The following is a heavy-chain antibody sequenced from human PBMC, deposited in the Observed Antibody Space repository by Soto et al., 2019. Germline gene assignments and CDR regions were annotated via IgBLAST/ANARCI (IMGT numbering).Heavy chain of an antibody. D-gene: IGHD3-22*01. V-gene: IGHV4-61*01. Sequence: SLTCTVSGGSVSSGSYYWSWIRQPPGKGLEWIGYIYYSGSTNYNPSLKSRVTISVDTSKNQFSLKLSSVTAADTAVYYCARVRLDYYDSSGYPVFDYWGQGTLVTVSS. CDR2: IYYSGST. J-gene: IGHJ4*02. CDR3: ARVRLDYYDSSGYPVFDY. CDR1: GGSVSSGSYY.